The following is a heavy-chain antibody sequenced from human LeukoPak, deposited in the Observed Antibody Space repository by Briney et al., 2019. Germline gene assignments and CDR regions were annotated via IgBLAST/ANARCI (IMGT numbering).Heavy chain of an antibody. V-gene: IGHV3-9*01. CDR1: GFTFDDYA. Sequence: GGSLRLSCAASGFTFDDYAMHWVRRAPGKGLEWVSGISWNSGSIGYADSVKGRFTISRDNAKNSLYLQMNSLRAEDTALYYCATGLAVPDVWGQGTTVTVSS. CDR3: ATGLAVPDV. D-gene: IGHD3-3*02. CDR2: ISWNSGSI. J-gene: IGHJ6*02.